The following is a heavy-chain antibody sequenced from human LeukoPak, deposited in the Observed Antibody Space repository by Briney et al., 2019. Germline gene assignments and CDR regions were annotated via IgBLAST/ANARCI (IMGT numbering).Heavy chain of an antibody. Sequence: GGSLRPSCAASGFTFSSYSMNWVRQAPGKGLEWVSSISSRSSYIYYADSVKGRFTISRDNAKNSLYLQMNSLRAEDTAVYYCARGHILTGYPKIKDAFDIWGQGTMVTVSS. CDR1: GFTFSSYS. D-gene: IGHD3-9*01. J-gene: IGHJ3*02. CDR3: ARGHILTGYPKIKDAFDI. CDR2: ISSRSSYI. V-gene: IGHV3-21*01.